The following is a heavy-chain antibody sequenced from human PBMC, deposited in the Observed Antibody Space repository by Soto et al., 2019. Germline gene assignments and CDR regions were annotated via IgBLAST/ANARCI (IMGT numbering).Heavy chain of an antibody. D-gene: IGHD3-22*01. CDR1: GGTFSRHA. CDR2: IIPIFGTA. V-gene: IGHV1-69*01. Sequence: QVQLVQSGAEVRKPGSSVKVSCKASGGTFSRHAISWVRQAPGQGLEWMGGIIPIFGTANHAQKFQRRVTIIADESTSTVYMELSSMRSEDTAMYYCARGWGYDSNDYYYAYWGQGTLVIVSS. J-gene: IGHJ4*02. CDR3: ARGWGYDSNDYYYAY.